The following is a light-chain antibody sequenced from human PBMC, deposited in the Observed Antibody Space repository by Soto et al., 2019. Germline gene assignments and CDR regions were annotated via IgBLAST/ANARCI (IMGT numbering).Light chain of an antibody. Sequence: QSVLTQPPSVSGTLGQRVTISCSGSSSNIGGYPVNWYQQLPGMAPKLLIYGYNQRPSGVPGRFSGSKSGTSASLAISGLQSEDEANYYCAAWDGGLNGVLFGGGTKLTVL. CDR3: AAWDGGLNGVL. V-gene: IGLV1-44*01. J-gene: IGLJ2*01. CDR1: SSNIGGYP. CDR2: GYN.